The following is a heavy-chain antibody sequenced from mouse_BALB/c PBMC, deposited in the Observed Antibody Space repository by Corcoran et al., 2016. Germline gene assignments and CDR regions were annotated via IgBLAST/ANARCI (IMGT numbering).Heavy chain of an antibody. CDR3: ARGALTTATSWFAY. D-gene: IGHD1-2*01. J-gene: IGHJ3*01. Sequence: DVQLQESGPGLVKPSQSLSLTCSVTGYSITSGYYWNWIRQFPGNKLEWMGYISYDGRNNYNPSLKNRISITRDTYKNQFFLKLNSVTTEDTATYYFARGALTTATSWFAYWGQGTLVTVSA. V-gene: IGHV3-6*02. CDR1: GYSITSGYY. CDR2: ISYDGRN.